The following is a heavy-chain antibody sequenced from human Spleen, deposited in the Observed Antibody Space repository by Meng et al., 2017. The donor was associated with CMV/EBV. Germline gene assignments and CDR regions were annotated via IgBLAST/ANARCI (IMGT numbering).Heavy chain of an antibody. D-gene: IGHD7-27*01. Sequence: ASVKVSCKASGYTFTGYYMHWVRQAPGQGLEWMGWINPNSGGTNYAQKFQGRVTMTRDTSISTAYMELSRLRSDDTAVYYCARDRMGTREFDPWGQGTLVTVSS. CDR3: ARDRMGTREFDP. CDR2: INPNSGGT. J-gene: IGHJ5*02. V-gene: IGHV1-2*02. CDR1: GYTFTGYY.